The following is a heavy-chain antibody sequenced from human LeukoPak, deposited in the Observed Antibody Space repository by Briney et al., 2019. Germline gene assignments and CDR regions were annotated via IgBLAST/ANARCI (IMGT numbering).Heavy chain of an antibody. CDR3: ARGYCSSTSCYLGYYYYGMDV. V-gene: IGHV4-31*03. Sequence: SETLSLTCTVSGGSISSGGYYWSWLRQHPGTGLEWIGYIYYSGSTYYNPSLKSRVTISVDTSKNQFSLKLSSVTAADTAVYYCARGYCSSTSCYLGYYYYGMDVWGQGTTVTVSS. D-gene: IGHD2-2*01. J-gene: IGHJ6*02. CDR1: GGSISSGGYY. CDR2: IYYSGST.